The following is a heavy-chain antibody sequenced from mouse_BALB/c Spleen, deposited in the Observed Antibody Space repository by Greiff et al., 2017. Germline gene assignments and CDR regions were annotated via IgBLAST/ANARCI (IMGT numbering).Heavy chain of an antibody. Sequence: EVQLQQPGAELVRPGASVKLSCKASGFNIKDYYMHWVKQRPEQGLEWIGWIDPENGDTEYAPKFQGKATMTADTSSNTAYLQLSSLTSEDTAVYYCSGRDGYDGAGFAYWGQGTLVTVSA. J-gene: IGHJ3*01. CDR2: IDPENGDT. CDR1: GFNIKDYY. D-gene: IGHD2-2*01. V-gene: IGHV14-4*02. CDR3: SGRDGYDGAGFAY.